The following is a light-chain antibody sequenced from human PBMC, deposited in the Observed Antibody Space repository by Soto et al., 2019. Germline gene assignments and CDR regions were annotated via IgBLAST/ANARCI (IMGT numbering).Light chain of an antibody. V-gene: IGLV2-8*01. CDR1: SSDVGSYKY. Sequence: QSALTQPPSASGSPGQSVTISCTGTSSDVGSYKYVAWYQHHPGKAPKVMIYEVSKRPSGVPDRFSGSKSGNTASLTVSGLQAEDEADYYCSSYAGSNFWVFGSGTKVTVL. J-gene: IGLJ1*01. CDR3: SSYAGSNFWV. CDR2: EVS.